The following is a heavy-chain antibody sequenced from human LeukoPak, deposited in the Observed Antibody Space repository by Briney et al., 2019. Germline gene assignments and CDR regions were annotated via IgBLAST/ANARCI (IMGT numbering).Heavy chain of an antibody. V-gene: IGHV4-34*01. CDR2: INHSGST. CDR3: AGAGYYYYYMDV. CDR1: GGSFSGYY. J-gene: IGHJ6*03. Sequence: SETLSLTCAVYGGSFSGYYWSWIRQPPGKGLEWIGEINHSGSTNYNPSLKSRVTISVDTPKNQFSLKLSSVTAADTAVYYCAGAGYYYYYMDVWGKGTTVTVSS.